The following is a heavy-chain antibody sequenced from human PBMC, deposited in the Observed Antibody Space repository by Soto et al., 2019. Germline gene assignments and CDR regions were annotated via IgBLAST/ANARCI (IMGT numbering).Heavy chain of an antibody. J-gene: IGHJ4*02. CDR1: GGTFSSYS. V-gene: IGHV1-69*06. D-gene: IGHD3-22*01. CDR2: IIPIFGTA. CDR3: ARVSYYDSSGYSNFDY. Sequence: QVQLVQSGAEVKKPGSSVKVSCKASGGTFSSYSISWVRQAPGQGLEWMGGIIPIFGTANYAQKVQGRVTITADKSTSTAYMELSSLRSEDTAVYYCARVSYYDSSGYSNFDYWGQGTLVTVSS.